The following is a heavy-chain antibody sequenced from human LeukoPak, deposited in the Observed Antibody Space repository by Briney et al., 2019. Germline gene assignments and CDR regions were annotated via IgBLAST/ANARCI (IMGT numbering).Heavy chain of an antibody. CDR2: ISGSGGST. D-gene: IGHD3-10*01. J-gene: IGHJ4*02. CDR3: AKEIHYYGSGSGN. CDR1: GFTFSGYA. V-gene: IGHV3-23*01. Sequence: GGSLRLSCAPSGFTFSGYAMYWVRQAPGKGLEWVSGISGSGGSTYYADSVKGRFTISRDNSKRELYLQMNSLRAEDTAVYYCAKEIHYYGSGSGNWGQGTLVTVSS.